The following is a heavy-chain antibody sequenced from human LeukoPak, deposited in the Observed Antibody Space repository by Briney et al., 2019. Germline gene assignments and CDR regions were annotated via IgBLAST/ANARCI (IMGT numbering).Heavy chain of an antibody. J-gene: IGHJ4*02. CDR2: ISYDGSNK. Sequence: GGSLRLSCAASGFTFSSYAMHWVRHAPGKGLEWVAVISYDGSNKYYADSVKGRFTISRDNSKNTLYLQMNSLRAEDTAVYYCASLPETYYDFWSGYADSFDYWGQGTLVTVSS. D-gene: IGHD3-3*01. V-gene: IGHV3-30-3*01. CDR1: GFTFSSYA. CDR3: ASLPETYYDFWSGYADSFDY.